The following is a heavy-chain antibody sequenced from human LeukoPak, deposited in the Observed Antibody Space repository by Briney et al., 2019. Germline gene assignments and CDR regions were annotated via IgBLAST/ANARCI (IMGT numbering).Heavy chain of an antibody. J-gene: IGHJ6*02. D-gene: IGHD2/OR15-2a*01. CDR1: GFTFSSYG. V-gene: IGHV3-30*18. CDR3: AKDSSMSNPHYGLDV. CDR2: ISYDGSKK. Sequence: GGSLRLSCATSGFTFSSYGVHWARQAPGKGLEWVAVISYDGSKKYYADSVKGRFTTSRDNSKNTLYLQMNSLRAEDTALYYCAKDSSMSNPHYGLDVWGQGTTVTVSS.